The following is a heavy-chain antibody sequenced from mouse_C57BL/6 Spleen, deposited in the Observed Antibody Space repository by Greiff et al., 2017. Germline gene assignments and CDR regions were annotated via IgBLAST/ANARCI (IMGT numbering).Heavy chain of an antibody. D-gene: IGHD1-3*01. Sequence: VQLQQSGAELMKPGASVKLSCKATGYTFTAYWIEWVKQRPGHGLEWIGEFLPGSGSTNYNEKFKGKATFTADTSSITAYLRLSRLTTEDSDIYDRARRGKGWYFDVWGTGTTVTVSS. J-gene: IGHJ1*03. CDR3: ARRGKGWYFDV. CDR1: GYTFTAYW. V-gene: IGHV1-9*01. CDR2: FLPGSGST.